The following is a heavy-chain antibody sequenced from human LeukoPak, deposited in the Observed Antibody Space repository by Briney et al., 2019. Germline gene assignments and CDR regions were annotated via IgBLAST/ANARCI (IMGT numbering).Heavy chain of an antibody. V-gene: IGHV3-23*01. CDR1: GLTFSDYS. CDR2: ISAGGGST. J-gene: IGHJ3*02. CDR3: AKDRRELDVFDI. Sequence: PGGSLRLSCAASGLTFSDYSMTWVRQAPGKGLFWVSGISAGGGSTYYADSVKGRFTISRDNSKNTLFVQMNSLRAEDTAVYYCAKDRRELDVFDIWGQGTMVTVSS.